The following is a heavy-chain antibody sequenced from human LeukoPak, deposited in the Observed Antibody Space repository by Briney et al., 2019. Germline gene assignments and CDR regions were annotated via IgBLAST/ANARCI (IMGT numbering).Heavy chain of an antibody. CDR3: ARDRVGYYFDY. Sequence: GGSLRLSCAASGFTFSDYYMSWIRQAPGKGLEWISYISDSSSYTNYAGSVKGRFTISRDNAKNSLYLQMNSLRAEDTAVYYCARDRVGYYFDYWGQGTLVTVSS. J-gene: IGHJ4*02. D-gene: IGHD1-26*01. CDR2: ISDSSSYT. CDR1: GFTFSDYY. V-gene: IGHV3-11*05.